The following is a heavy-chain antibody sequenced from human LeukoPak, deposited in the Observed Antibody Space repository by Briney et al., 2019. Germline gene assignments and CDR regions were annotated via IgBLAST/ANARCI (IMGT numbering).Heavy chain of an antibody. V-gene: IGHV1-58*02. CDR1: GFTFTSSA. CDR3: AAVVAAAGIGSPDR. J-gene: IGHJ4*02. Sequence: SVKVSCKASGFTFTSSAMQWVRQARGQRLEWIGWIVVGSGNTNYAQKFQERVTITRDMSTSTAYMELSSLRSEDTAVYYCAAVVAAAGIGSPDRWGQGTLVTVSS. CDR2: IVVGSGNT. D-gene: IGHD6-13*01.